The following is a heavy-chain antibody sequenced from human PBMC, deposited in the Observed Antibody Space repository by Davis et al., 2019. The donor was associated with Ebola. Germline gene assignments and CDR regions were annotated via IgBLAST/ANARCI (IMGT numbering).Heavy chain of an antibody. V-gene: IGHV4-34*01. D-gene: IGHD3-16*01. CDR3: ARDGAYYGMDV. J-gene: IGHJ6*02. Sequence: MPSETLSLTCAVYGGSFSGYYWSWIRQPPGKGLEWIGEINHSGSTNYNPSLKSRVTISVDTSKNQFSLKLSSVTAADTAVYYCARDGAYYGMDVWGQGTTVTVSS. CDR2: INHSGST. CDR1: GGSFSGYY.